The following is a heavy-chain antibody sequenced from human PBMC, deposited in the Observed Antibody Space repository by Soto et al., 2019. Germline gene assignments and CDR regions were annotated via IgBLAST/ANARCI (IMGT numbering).Heavy chain of an antibody. CDR3: ASTAVVVVAATHRFGWFDP. V-gene: IGHV4-34*01. CDR1: GGSFSGYY. D-gene: IGHD2-15*01. CDR2: INHSGST. J-gene: IGHJ5*02. Sequence: SETLSLTCAVYGGSFSGYYWSWTRQPPGKGLEWIGEINHSGSTNYNPSLKSRVTISVDTSKNQFSLKLSSVTAADTAVYYCASTAVVVVAATHRFGWFDPWGQGTLVTVSS.